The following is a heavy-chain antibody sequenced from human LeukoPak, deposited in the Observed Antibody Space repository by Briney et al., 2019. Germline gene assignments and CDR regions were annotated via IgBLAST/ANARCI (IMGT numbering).Heavy chain of an antibody. J-gene: IGHJ6*03. CDR1: GFTFSSYS. Sequence: GGSLRLSCAASGFTFSSYSMNWVRQAPGKGLEWISYITGSLNSIHYADSVKGRFAISRDNSKNMLYLQMNSLRAEDTAVYYCARVNYGSGSYYYYMDVWGKGTTVTISS. V-gene: IGHV3-48*01. CDR2: ITGSLNSI. CDR3: ARVNYGSGSYYYYMDV. D-gene: IGHD3-10*01.